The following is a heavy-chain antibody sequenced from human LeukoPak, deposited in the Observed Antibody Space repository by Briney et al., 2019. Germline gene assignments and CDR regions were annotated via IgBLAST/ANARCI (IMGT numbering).Heavy chain of an antibody. CDR3: ARSCSGGSCYDRWYFDL. CDR1: GFTFSDYY. V-gene: IGHV3-11*01. J-gene: IGHJ2*01. D-gene: IGHD2-15*01. Sequence: GGSLRLSCAASGFTFSDYYMSWIRQAPGKGLEWVSYISSSGSTIYYADSVKGRFTISRDDAKNSLYLQMNSLRAEDTAVYYCARSCSGGSCYDRWYFDLWGRGTLVTVSS. CDR2: ISSSGSTI.